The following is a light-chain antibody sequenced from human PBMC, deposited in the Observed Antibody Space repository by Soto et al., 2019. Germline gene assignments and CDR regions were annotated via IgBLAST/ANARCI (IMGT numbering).Light chain of an antibody. CDR2: DVS. J-gene: IGLJ1*01. Sequence: QSALTQPASVSGSPGQSITISCTGSRSDVGAYNYVSCYEQHPGTAPKVMIFDVSNRPSGISYRFSGSKSGNTDSLTISGLQADDEADYYCSSYAGSRTYVFGTGTKVTVL. CDR3: SSYAGSRTYV. V-gene: IGLV2-14*03. CDR1: RSDVGAYNY.